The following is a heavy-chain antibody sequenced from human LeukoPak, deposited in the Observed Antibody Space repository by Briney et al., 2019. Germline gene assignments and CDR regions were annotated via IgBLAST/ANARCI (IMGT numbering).Heavy chain of an antibody. CDR1: GGSISSSSYY. J-gene: IGHJ4*02. D-gene: IGHD3-9*01. CDR2: IYYSGST. V-gene: IGHV4-39*07. Sequence: SETLSLTCTVSGGSISSSSYYWGWIRQPPGKGLEWIGSIYYSGSTYYNPSLKSRVTISVDTSKNQFSLKLSSVTAADTAVYYCARGHDILTGYYEGTFDYWGQGTLVTVSS. CDR3: ARGHDILTGYYEGTFDY.